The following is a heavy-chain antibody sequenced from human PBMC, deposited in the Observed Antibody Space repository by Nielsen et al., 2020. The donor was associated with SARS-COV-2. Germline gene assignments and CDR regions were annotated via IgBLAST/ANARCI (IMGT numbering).Heavy chain of an antibody. CDR2: IDPTDSHT. D-gene: IGHD4-23*01. CDR3: ARNTYGGSTDY. CDR1: GFSFTNYW. Sequence: GESLKISCKASGFSFTNYWISWVRQMPGKGLEWMGNIDPTDSHTNYSPSFQGQVTISADKSISTVYLQWSGLKASDSAMYYCARNTYGGSTDYWGQGTLVTVSS. J-gene: IGHJ4*02. V-gene: IGHV5-10-1*04.